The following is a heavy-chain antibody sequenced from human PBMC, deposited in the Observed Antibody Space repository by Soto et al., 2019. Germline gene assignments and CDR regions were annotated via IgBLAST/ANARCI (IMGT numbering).Heavy chain of an antibody. V-gene: IGHV4-39*01. CDR3: ARNFLYCSGGSCYGMDV. CDR2: IYYSGST. Sequence: SETLSLTCTVSGGSISSSSYYWGWIRQPPGKGLEWIGSIYYSGSTYYNPSLKSRVTISVDTSKNQFSLKLSSVTAADTAVYYCARNFLYCSGGSCYGMDVWGQGTTVTVSS. CDR1: GGSISSSSYY. J-gene: IGHJ6*02. D-gene: IGHD2-15*01.